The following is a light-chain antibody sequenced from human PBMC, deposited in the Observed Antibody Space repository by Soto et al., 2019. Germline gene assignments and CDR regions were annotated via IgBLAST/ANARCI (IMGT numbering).Light chain of an antibody. CDR3: LLYYSDALSWA. V-gene: IGLV7-43*01. CDR2: STS. CDR1: TGAVTSEYY. Sequence: QTVVTQEPSLTVSPGGTVTLTCASSTGAVTSEYYANWFQQKPGQAPKGLIYSTSGKHSWTPARFSGSVLGDKAALTLSGAQSEDEAEYFCLLYYSDALSWAFGGGTQLTVL. J-gene: IGLJ3*02.